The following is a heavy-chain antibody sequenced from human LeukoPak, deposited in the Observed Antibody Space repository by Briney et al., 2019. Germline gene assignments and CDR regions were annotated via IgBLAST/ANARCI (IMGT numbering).Heavy chain of an antibody. D-gene: IGHD2-21*02. CDR3: AKEGDWTHEY. J-gene: IGHJ4*02. CDR2: IKQDGSAK. V-gene: IGHV3-7*03. CDR1: GFSFSTNW. Sequence: GGSLRLSCAASGFSFSTNWMDWIRQAPGKGLEWVANIKQDGSAKHYVDSVRGRFTISRDNAKDSLYLRMNSLTVEDTAVYYCAKEGDWTHEYWGQGTLVTVSS.